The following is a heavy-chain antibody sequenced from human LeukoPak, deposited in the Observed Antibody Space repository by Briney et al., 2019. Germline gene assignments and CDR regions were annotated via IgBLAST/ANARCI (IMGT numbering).Heavy chain of an antibody. V-gene: IGHV3-30*18. CDR2: ISYDGSNK. Sequence: GRSLRLSCAASGFTFSSYGMHWVRQAPGKGLEWVAVISYDGSNKYYADSVKGRFTISRDNSKNTLYLQMNSLRAEDTAVYYCAKGGYYDSSGYPDAFDIWGQGTVVTVSS. CDR1: GFTFSSYG. J-gene: IGHJ3*02. D-gene: IGHD3-22*01. CDR3: AKGGYYDSSGYPDAFDI.